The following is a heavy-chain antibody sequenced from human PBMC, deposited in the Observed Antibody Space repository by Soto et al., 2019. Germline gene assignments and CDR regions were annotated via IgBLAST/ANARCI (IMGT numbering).Heavy chain of an antibody. CDR2: ITGHSGGT. Sequence: GGSVKVSCTASRYPFSNYNITWVRQAPAQGPEWMGPITGHSGGTNYAAKVLDRITMATDTSTGTAYMDQRNLVSDDPAFYYCAREGGQGTRIQYYGMDFWGQGTTVTVSS. D-gene: IGHD1-1*01. V-gene: IGHV1-18*01. J-gene: IGHJ6*02. CDR3: AREGGQGTRIQYYGMDF. CDR1: RYPFSNYN.